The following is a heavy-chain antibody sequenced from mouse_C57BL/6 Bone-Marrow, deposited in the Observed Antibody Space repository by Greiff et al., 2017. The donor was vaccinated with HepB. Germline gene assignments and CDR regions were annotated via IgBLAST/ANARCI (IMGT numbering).Heavy chain of an antibody. D-gene: IGHD2-4*01. CDR2: INPYNGDT. J-gene: IGHJ3*01. CDR3: ARLYDYDGFAY. CDR1: GYSFTGYF. V-gene: IGHV1-20*01. Sequence: EVQLQESGPELVKPGDSVKISCKASGYSFTGYFKNWVMQSHGKSLEWIGRINPYNGDTFYNQKFKGKATLTVDKSSSTAHMELRSLTSEDSAVYYCARLYDYDGFAYWGQGTLVTVSA.